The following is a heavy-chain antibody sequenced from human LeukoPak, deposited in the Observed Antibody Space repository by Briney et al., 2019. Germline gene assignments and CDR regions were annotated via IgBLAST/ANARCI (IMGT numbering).Heavy chain of an antibody. CDR1: GGSISSYY. CDR3: ASYTYYYDSSGYLLSYFDY. Sequence: SETLSLTCTVSGGSISSYYWSWIRQPPGKGLEWIGYIYYSGGTNYNPSLKSRVTISVDTSKNQFSLKLSSVTAADTAVYYCASYTYYYDSSGYLLSYFDYWGQGTLVTVSS. V-gene: IGHV4-59*08. D-gene: IGHD3-22*01. J-gene: IGHJ4*02. CDR2: IYYSGGT.